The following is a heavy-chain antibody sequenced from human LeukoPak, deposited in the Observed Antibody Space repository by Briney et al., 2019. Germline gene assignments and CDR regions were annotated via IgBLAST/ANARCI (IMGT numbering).Heavy chain of an antibody. Sequence: PGGSLRLSCAASGFTFSSYAMHWVRQAPVKGLEWVAVISYDGSNKYYADSVKGRFTISRDNSKNTLYLQMNSLRAEDTAVYYCARASKAIVPAARPFDYWGQGTLVTVSS. CDR1: GFTFSSYA. V-gene: IGHV3-30-3*01. CDR2: ISYDGSNK. D-gene: IGHD2-2*01. CDR3: ARASKAIVPAARPFDY. J-gene: IGHJ4*02.